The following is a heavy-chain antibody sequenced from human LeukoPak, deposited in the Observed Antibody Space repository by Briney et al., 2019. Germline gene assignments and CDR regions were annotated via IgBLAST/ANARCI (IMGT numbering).Heavy chain of an antibody. CDR2: INHSGST. CDR1: GGSISSSGYY. D-gene: IGHD1-26*01. CDR3: ARGGGSYYLDY. J-gene: IGHJ4*02. Sequence: PSETLSLTCTVSGGSISSSGYYWGWIRQPPGKGLEWIGEINHSGSTNYNPSLKSRVTISVDTSKNQFSLKLSSVTAADTAVYYCARGGGSYYLDYWGQGTLVTVSS. V-gene: IGHV4-39*07.